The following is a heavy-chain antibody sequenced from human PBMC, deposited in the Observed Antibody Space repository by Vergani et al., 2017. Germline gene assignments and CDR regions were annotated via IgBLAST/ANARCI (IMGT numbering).Heavy chain of an antibody. D-gene: IGHD1-14*01. CDR3: ARDLRLLYNRFDP. Sequence: QVQLVESGGGVVQPGRSLRPSFAASGFTFNKYGMHGVRQAPGKGLEWVAVTWYDGNNKQYADSVKGRFTISRDNSKSTMYLQMNSLRDEDTGVYYCARDLRLLYNRFDPWGQGTLVTVSS. CDR1: GFTFNKYG. J-gene: IGHJ5*02. CDR2: TWYDGNNK. V-gene: IGHV3-33*01.